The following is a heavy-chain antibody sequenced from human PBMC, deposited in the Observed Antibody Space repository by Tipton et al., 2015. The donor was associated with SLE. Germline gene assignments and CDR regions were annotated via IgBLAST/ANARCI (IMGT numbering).Heavy chain of an antibody. Sequence: TLSLTCTVSGVSFSSYYWSWIRQSPGKRLEWIGYVFCTGSTKYNPSLDSRVTISVDTSKNQFSLKLGSVTAADTAIYYCAGGLAVAGTRDYWGQGTLVTVSS. CDR3: AGGLAVAGTRDY. V-gene: IGHV4-59*01. J-gene: IGHJ4*02. D-gene: IGHD6-19*01. CDR1: GVSFSSYY. CDR2: VFCTGST.